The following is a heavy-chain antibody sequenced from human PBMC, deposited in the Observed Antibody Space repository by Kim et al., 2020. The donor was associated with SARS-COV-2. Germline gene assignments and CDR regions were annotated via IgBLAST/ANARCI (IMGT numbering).Heavy chain of an antibody. CDR3: ANTVLERPTSSYSFDY. V-gene: IGHV3-33*06. CDR2: IWYDGSNK. J-gene: IGHJ4*02. Sequence: GGSLRLSCAASGFTFSSYGMHWVRQAPGKGLEWVAVIWYDGSNKYYADSVKGRFTISRDNSKNTLYLQMNSLRAEDTAVYYGANTVLERPTSSYSFDYWGQGTLVTVSS. CDR1: GFTFSSYG. D-gene: IGHD1-1*01.